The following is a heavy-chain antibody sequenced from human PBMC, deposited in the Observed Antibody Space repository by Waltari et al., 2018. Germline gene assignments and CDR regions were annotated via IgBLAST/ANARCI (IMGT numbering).Heavy chain of an antibody. J-gene: IGHJ4*02. CDR2: IRYDGSNK. V-gene: IGHV3-30*02. CDR3: AKLAAAGHFDY. CDR1: GFTFSSYG. Sequence: QVQLVESGGGVVQPGGSLRLSCAASGFTFSSYGMHWVRQAPGNGLEWVAFIRYDGSNKYYADSVKGRFTISRDNSKNTLYLQMNSLRAEDTAVYYCAKLAAAGHFDYWGQGTLVTVSS. D-gene: IGHD6-13*01.